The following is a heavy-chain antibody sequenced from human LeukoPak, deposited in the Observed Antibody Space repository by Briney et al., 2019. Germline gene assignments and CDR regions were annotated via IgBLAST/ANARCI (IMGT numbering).Heavy chain of an antibody. D-gene: IGHD6-13*01. CDR1: GGSISSYY. V-gene: IGHV4-59*01. J-gene: IGHJ6*02. Sequence: PSETLSLTCTVSGGSISSYYWSWIRQPPGKGLEWIGYIYYSGSTNYNPSLKSRVTISVDTSKNQFSLKLSSVTAADTAVYYCARDGGGIAAPYYYYGMDVWGQGTTVTVSS. CDR3: ARDGGGIAAPYYYYGMDV. CDR2: IYYSGST.